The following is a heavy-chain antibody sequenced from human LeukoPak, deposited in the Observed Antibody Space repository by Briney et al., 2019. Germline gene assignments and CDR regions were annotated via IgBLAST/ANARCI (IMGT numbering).Heavy chain of an antibody. J-gene: IGHJ4*02. CDR3: ARGYYDSSAYYSADY. CDR2: ISVYNGNT. D-gene: IGHD3-22*01. CDR1: GYTFTSYG. Sequence: GASVKVSCKASGYTFTSYGISWVRQAPGQGLEWMGWISVYNGNTNYAQKFQGRVTMTRDTSISTAYMELTRLRSDDTAVYYCARGYYDSSAYYSADYWGQGTLVTVSS. V-gene: IGHV1-18*01.